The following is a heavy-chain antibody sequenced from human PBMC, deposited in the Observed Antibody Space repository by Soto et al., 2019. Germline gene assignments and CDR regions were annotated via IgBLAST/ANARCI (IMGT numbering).Heavy chain of an antibody. J-gene: IGHJ6*02. D-gene: IGHD6-19*01. CDR2: ISYDGSNK. CDR3: AKAGQGVAGPYGMDV. V-gene: IGHV3-30*18. Sequence: QVQLVESGGGVVQPGRSLRLSCAASGFTFSSYGMHWVRQAPGKGLEWVAVISYDGSNKYYADSVKGRFTISRDNSKNTLYLQMSSLRAEDTAVYYCAKAGQGVAGPYGMDVWGQGTTVTVSS. CDR1: GFTFSSYG.